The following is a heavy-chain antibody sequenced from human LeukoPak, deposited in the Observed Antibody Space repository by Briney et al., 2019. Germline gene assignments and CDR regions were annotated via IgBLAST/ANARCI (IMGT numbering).Heavy chain of an antibody. J-gene: IGHJ4*02. V-gene: IGHV1-2*02. CDR2: INPNSGGT. CDR1: GYTFTGYY. Sequence: ASVKVSCKATGYTFTGYYMHWVRQAPGQGLEWMGWINPNSGGTNYAQKFQGRVSMTRDTSISTAYMALSRLRSDDTAVYYCARVGATGTTSPFDYWGQGTLVTVSS. D-gene: IGHD1-1*01. CDR3: ARVGATGTTSPFDY.